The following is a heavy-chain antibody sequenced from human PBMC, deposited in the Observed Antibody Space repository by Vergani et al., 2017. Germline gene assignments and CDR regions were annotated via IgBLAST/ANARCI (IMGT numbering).Heavy chain of an antibody. CDR3: ARVTYPDEASTGYRLEGMDI. D-gene: IGHD3-9*01. Sequence: QVQLEESGPGLVKPSETLSLTCTVSGGSFNTYYWSWIRQSPGKGLEWIGYIYSTGSTNYNPSLNSRVTMSVDTSKNQFSLKLRSVTAADTAVYFCARVTYPDEASTGYRLEGMDIWGQGTTVTISS. CDR1: GGSFNTYY. V-gene: IGHV4-59*13. CDR2: IYSTGST. J-gene: IGHJ6*02.